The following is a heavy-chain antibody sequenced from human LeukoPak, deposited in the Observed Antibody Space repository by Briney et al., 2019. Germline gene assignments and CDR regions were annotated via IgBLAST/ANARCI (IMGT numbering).Heavy chain of an antibody. CDR1: GYTLTGYY. CDR3: ASGYCSGGSCYGWFDP. V-gene: IGHV1-2*02. Sequence: ASVKVSCKASGYTLTGYYMHWVRQAPGQGLEWMGWINPNSGDTHYAQKFQGRVTMTRDTSITTAYMELSSLRSDDTAVYYCASGYCSGGSCYGWFDPWGQGNLVTVSS. D-gene: IGHD2-15*01. J-gene: IGHJ5*02. CDR2: INPNSGDT.